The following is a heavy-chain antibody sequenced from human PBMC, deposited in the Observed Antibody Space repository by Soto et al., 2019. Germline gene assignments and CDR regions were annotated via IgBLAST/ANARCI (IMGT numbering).Heavy chain of an antibody. J-gene: IGHJ5*02. CDR1: GGSISTSLSY. D-gene: IGHD2-21*01. CDR3: ASQPTTGDTDLWFDP. V-gene: IGHV4-39*01. CDR2: IFSSGST. Sequence: PSETLSLTCSVSGGSISTSLSYWAWIRQPPGKGLEWLANIFSSGSTFYNPSLASRVSVSVDTSKNEFSLKLRSVTAADTAVYYSASQPTTGDTDLWFDPWGQGTLVTLSS.